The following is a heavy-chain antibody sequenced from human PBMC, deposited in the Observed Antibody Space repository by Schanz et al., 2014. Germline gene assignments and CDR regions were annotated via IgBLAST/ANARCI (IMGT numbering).Heavy chain of an antibody. V-gene: IGHV3-48*01. Sequence: VQLVESGGGVVQPGRSLRLSCAASGFTFSTYWMHWVRQAPGKGLEWVSYISSSSSTIYYADSVKGRFTISRDNAKNSLYLQMNSLRAGDTAVYYCAKDGRLPYYGTGSDFDYWGQGTLVAVSS. CDR2: ISSSSSTI. CDR1: GFTFSTYW. D-gene: IGHD3-22*01. J-gene: IGHJ4*02. CDR3: AKDGRLPYYGTGSDFDY.